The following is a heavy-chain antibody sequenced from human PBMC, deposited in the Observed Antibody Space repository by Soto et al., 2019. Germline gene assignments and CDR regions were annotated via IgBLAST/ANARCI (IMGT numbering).Heavy chain of an antibody. V-gene: IGHV1-18*01. CDR1: GYTVTNYG. J-gene: IGHJ5*02. CDR2: INADYGNT. CDR3: ARKSLSNFNWFDP. D-gene: IGHD4-4*01. Sequence: ASVKVSCKTSGYTVTNYGISWVGQAPGQGLEWMGWINADYGNTNYEQKFQGRVTMTTDTSTNTAYMELRSLRSDDTAVYYCARKSLSNFNWFDPWGRGTLVTVSS.